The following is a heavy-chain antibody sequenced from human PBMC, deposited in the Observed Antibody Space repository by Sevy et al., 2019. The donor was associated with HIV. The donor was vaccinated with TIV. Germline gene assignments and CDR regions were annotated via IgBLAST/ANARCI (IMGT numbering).Heavy chain of an antibody. CDR2: INYSGYT. CDR1: GGSFSGYY. CDR3: ARGTAGYCSGGSCYSPFDP. Sequence: SETLSLTCVLYGGSFSGYYWSWIRQPPGKGLEWIGEINYSGYTNYNPSLQGRVTISIDTSTNQFPLRLSSVTAADTAVYYCARGTAGYCSGGSCYSPFDPWGQGALVTVSS. J-gene: IGHJ5*02. D-gene: IGHD2-15*01. V-gene: IGHV4-34*01.